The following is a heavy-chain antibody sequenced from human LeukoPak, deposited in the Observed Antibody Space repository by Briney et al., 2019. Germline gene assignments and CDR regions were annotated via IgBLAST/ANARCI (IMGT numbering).Heavy chain of an antibody. V-gene: IGHV4-34*01. CDR2: INHSGST. CDR3: ARMTGDGITVLYYFDY. Sequence: SETLSLTCAVYGGSFSGYYWSWIRQPPGKGLEWIGEINHSGSTNYNPSLKSRVTTSVDTSKNQFSLKLSSVTAADTAVYYCARMTGDGITVLYYFDYWGQGTLVTVSS. D-gene: IGHD6-19*01. J-gene: IGHJ4*02. CDR1: GGSFSGYY.